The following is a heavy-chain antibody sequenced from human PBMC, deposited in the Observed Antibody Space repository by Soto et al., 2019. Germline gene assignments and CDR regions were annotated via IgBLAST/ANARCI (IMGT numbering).Heavy chain of an antibody. CDR2: IYYSGST. D-gene: IGHD2-2*01. V-gene: IGHV4-31*03. J-gene: IGHJ6*02. CDR1: GGSISSGGYY. CDR3: ARAGSSTSPTPGHTNYYYYYGMDV. Sequence: QVQLQESGPGLVKPSQTLSLTCTVSGGSISSGGYYWSWIRQHPGKGLEWIGYIYYSGSTYYNPSLKSRVTISVDTSKNQFSLKLSSVTAADTAVYYCARAGSSTSPTPGHTNYYYYYGMDVWGQGTTVTVSS.